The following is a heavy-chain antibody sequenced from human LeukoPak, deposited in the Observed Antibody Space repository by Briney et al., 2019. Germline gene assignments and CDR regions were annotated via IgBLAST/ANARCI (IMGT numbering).Heavy chain of an antibody. V-gene: IGHV4-59*01. D-gene: IGHD3-10*01. CDR3: ARAPSWFIDY. CDR2: IYYSGST. J-gene: IGHJ4*02. CDR1: GGSISRYY. Sequence: SETLSLTCTVSGGSISRYYWSWIRQPPGKGLEWIGYIYYSGSTNYNPSLKSRVTISVDTSKNQFSLKLSSVTAADTAVYYCARAPSWFIDYWGQGTLVTVSS.